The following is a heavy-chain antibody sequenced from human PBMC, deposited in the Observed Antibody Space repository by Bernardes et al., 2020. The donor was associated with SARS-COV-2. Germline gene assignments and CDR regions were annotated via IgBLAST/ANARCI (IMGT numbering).Heavy chain of an antibody. CDR1: GFPFSSYA. J-gene: IGHJ6*03. CDR3: AKVTGYYAIYYYYYMDV. V-gene: IGHV3-23*01. CDR2: ISGSGGST. Sequence: GGSLRLSCAASGFPFSSYAMSWVRQAPGKGLEWVSAISGSGGSTYYADSVKGRFTISRHNSKNTLYLQMNSLRAEDTAVYYCAKVTGYYAIYYYYYMDVWGKGTTVTVSS. D-gene: IGHD3-9*01.